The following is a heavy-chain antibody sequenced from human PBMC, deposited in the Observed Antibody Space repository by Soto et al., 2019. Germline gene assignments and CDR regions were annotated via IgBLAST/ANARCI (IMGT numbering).Heavy chain of an antibody. D-gene: IGHD3-9*01. CDR2: ISGSGGST. Sequence: EVQLLESGGGLVQPGGSLRLSCAASGFTFSSYAMSWVRQAPGKGLEWVSAISGSGGSTYYADSVKGRFTISRDNSKNTLYLQMTSLRAADTAVYYCANFDSYSYYGMDVWGQGTTVTVSS. J-gene: IGHJ6*02. V-gene: IGHV3-23*01. CDR1: GFTFSSYA. CDR3: ANFDSYSYYGMDV.